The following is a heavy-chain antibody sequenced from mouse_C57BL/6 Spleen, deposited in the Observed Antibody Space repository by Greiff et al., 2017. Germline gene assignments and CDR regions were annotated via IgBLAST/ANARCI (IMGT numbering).Heavy chain of an antibody. Sequence: VQLQQPGAELVMPGASVKLSCKASGYTFTSYWMHWLKQRPGQGLEWIGEIDPSDSYTNYNQKFKGKSTLTVDKSSSTAYMQLSSLTSEDSAVYYCARDSSGYSWFAYWGQGTLVTVSA. J-gene: IGHJ3*01. V-gene: IGHV1-69*01. D-gene: IGHD3-2*02. CDR3: ARDSSGYSWFAY. CDR2: IDPSDSYT. CDR1: GYTFTSYW.